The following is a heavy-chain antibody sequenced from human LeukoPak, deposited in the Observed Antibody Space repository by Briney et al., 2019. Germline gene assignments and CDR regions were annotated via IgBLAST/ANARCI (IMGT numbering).Heavy chain of an antibody. J-gene: IGHJ4*02. CDR3: ARDLSGGAAIDY. CDR2: IFYSGST. CDR1: GGSLNGYY. V-gene: IGHV4-59*01. Sequence: PSETLSLTCTVSGGSLNGYYWSCIRQPPGKGLEWIGYIFYSGSTKYNPSLKSRVTISVDTSKNQFSLKLSSVTAADTAVYYCARDLSGGAAIDYWGQGTLVTVSS. D-gene: IGHD1-26*01.